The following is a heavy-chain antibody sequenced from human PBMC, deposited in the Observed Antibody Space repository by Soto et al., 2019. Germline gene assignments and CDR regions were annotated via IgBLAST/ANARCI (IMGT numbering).Heavy chain of an antibody. J-gene: IGHJ4*02. CDR1: GYSFTTYW. CDR2: FDPTDSFS. Sequence: HGESLKISCQASGYSFTTYWITWVRQMPGKGLEWMGNFDPTDSFSNYSPSFQGHVTFSTDQSISTAYLQWSSLKASDTATYYCARHEEDRFLDHWGQGTQVTVSS. CDR3: ARHEEDRFLDH. V-gene: IGHV5-10-1*01. D-gene: IGHD3-22*01.